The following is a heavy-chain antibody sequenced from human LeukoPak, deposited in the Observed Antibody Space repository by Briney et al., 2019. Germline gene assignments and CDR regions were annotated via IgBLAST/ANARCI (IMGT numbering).Heavy chain of an antibody. Sequence: SAKVSCKASGGTFSSYAISWVRQAPGQGLELMGGIIPIFGTANYAQKFQGRVTITADKSTGTAYMELSSLRSEDTAVYYCARKILPGYDILTGYDPQAFDIWGQGTMVTVSS. V-gene: IGHV1-69*06. CDR3: ARKILPGYDILTGYDPQAFDI. CDR1: GGTFSSYA. D-gene: IGHD3-9*01. J-gene: IGHJ3*02. CDR2: IIPIFGTA.